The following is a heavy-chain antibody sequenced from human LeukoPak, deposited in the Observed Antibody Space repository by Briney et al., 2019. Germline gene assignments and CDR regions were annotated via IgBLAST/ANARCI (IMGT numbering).Heavy chain of an antibody. V-gene: IGHV4-4*07. D-gene: IGHD3-22*01. CDR1: GGSISSYY. CDR2: IYTSGST. Sequence: PSETLSLTCTVSGGSISSYYWSWIRQPAGKGLEWIGRIYTSGSTNYNPSLKSRVTMSVDTSKNQFSLKLTSVTAADTAVYYCARDRTSYYDTSGGYFDFWGQGTLVTVSS. J-gene: IGHJ4*02. CDR3: ARDRTSYYDTSGGYFDF.